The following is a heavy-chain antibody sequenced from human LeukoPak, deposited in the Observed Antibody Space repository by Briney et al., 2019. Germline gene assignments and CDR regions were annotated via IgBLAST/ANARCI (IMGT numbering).Heavy chain of an antibody. D-gene: IGHD2-21*01. Sequence: AASVKVSCKVSGYTLTELSMHWVRQAPGKGLEWMGGFDPEDGETIYAQKFQGRVTRTEDTSTDTAYMELSSLRSEDTAVYYCATDLYCGGDCYSAFDIWGQGTMVTVSS. J-gene: IGHJ3*02. CDR1: GYTLTELS. CDR3: ATDLYCGGDCYSAFDI. V-gene: IGHV1-24*01. CDR2: FDPEDGET.